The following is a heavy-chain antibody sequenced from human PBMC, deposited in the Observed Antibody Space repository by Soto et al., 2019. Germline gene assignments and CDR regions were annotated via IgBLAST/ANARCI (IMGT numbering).Heavy chain of an antibody. CDR3: ARPDFGDYWDFAL. CDR2: IIPALGTT. Sequence: QAQLVQSGAEVKKPGSSVKVSCKAFGGPFSSHTFSWVRQAPGQGLEWMGRIIPALGTTTYAQKFQGRVTITAGESVTTVYMELNTLRTEDTAVDYCARPDFGDYWDFALWGCGTLVTVSS. V-gene: IGHV1-69*08. CDR1: GGPFSSHT. J-gene: IGHJ2*01. D-gene: IGHD4-17*01.